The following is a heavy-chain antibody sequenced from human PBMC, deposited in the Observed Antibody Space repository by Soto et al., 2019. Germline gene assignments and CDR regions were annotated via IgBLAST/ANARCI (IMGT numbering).Heavy chain of an antibody. D-gene: IGHD2-21*01. V-gene: IGHV4-39*01. CDR3: ARHRIEVVWRRFDL. Sequence: QLQLQESGPGLVKPSETLSLTCTVSTDSSSFTNSYWGWIRQPPGKGLQWIGSSSYNGGNFYNPSLKARVVISVDTAKKHSSLQVTSVTAADTAVYCCARHRIEVVWRRFDLWVQVSPFTVSS. J-gene: IGHJ4*02. CDR2: SSYNGGN. CDR1: TDSSSFTNSY.